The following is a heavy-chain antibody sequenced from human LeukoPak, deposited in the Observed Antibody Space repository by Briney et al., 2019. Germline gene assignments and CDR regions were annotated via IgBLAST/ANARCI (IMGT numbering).Heavy chain of an antibody. Sequence: GGSLRLSCAASGFTFSSYTFHWVRQAPGKGLEWVAVQDGNNKYYTDSVKGRFTIPRDNSKNTLYLQMNSLRAEDTAVYYCARDDRGYSGYHFDHWGQGTLVTVSS. CDR2: QDGNNK. D-gene: IGHD5-12*01. V-gene: IGHV3-30-3*01. J-gene: IGHJ4*02. CDR3: ARDDRGYSGYHFDH. CDR1: GFTFSSYT.